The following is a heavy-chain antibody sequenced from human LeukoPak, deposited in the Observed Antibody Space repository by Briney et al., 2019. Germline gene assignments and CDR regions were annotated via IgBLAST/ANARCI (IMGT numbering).Heavy chain of an antibody. V-gene: IGHV5-51*01. J-gene: IGHJ4*02. CDR1: GYTFTGYY. CDR2: IYPVDSDT. CDR3: ARWGTAFDY. Sequence: KVSCKASGYTFTGYYMHWVRQMPGKGLEWMGIIYPVDSDTRYSPSFQGQVTISADKSISTAYLQWSSLKVSDTAMYYCARWGTAFDYWGQGTLVTVSS. D-gene: IGHD3-16*01.